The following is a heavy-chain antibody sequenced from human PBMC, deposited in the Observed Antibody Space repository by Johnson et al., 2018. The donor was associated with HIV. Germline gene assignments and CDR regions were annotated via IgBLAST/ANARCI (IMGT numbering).Heavy chain of an antibody. V-gene: IGHV3-13*01. CDR2: IGTAGDT. J-gene: IGHJ3*02. CDR3: ARGKGAAAAEAFDI. CDR1: GFTFSSYA. Sequence: VQLVESGGGVVQPGRSLRLSCAASGFTFSSYAMHWVRQATGNGLEWVSAIGTAGDTYYPGSVNGRFTISRENAKNSLYLQMNSLRAGDTAVYYCARGKGAAAAEAFDIWGQGTMVTVSS. D-gene: IGHD6-13*01.